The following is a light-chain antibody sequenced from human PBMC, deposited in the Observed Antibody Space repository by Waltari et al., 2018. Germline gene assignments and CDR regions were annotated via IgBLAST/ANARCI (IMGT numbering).Light chain of an antibody. CDR1: SSDGGGYNF. CDR2: EVS. J-gene: IGLJ2*01. CDR3: CSYAGSSTVV. Sequence: QSALTQPPSASGSPGQSVTISCTGTSSDGGGYNFVSWYQQHPGKAPKVMIYEVSKRPSGVPDRFPGSKSGNTASLTISGLQAEDEADYYCCSYAGSSTVVFGGGTKLTVL. V-gene: IGLV2-8*01.